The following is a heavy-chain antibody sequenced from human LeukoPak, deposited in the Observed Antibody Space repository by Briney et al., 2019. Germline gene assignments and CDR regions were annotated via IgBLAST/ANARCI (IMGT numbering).Heavy chain of an antibody. D-gene: IGHD5-12*01. CDR1: GFTFSSYW. J-gene: IGHJ4*02. Sequence: PGGSLRLSCAASGFTFSSYWMHWVRQAPGKGLVWVSGINSDGSSTNYADSVKGRFTISRDNAKNTLYLQMNSLRAEDTAVYYCARAVDIVATRTPAYWGQGTLVTVSS. V-gene: IGHV3-74*01. CDR2: INSDGSST. CDR3: ARAVDIVATRTPAY.